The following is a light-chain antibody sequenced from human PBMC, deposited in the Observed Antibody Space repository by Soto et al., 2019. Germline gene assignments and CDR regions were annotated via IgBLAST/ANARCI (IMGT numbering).Light chain of an antibody. CDR3: QQYNNWPRT. J-gene: IGKJ1*01. CDR2: GAS. V-gene: IGKV3-15*01. CDR1: QSVSSN. Sequence: ELVTAPSPATVSVTTAEGAPLSCGASQSVSSNLAWYQQKPGQAPRLLIYGASTRATGIPARFSGSGSGTECTLTVSSLQSEDLAVYYCQQYNNWPRTFGQGTKVDIK.